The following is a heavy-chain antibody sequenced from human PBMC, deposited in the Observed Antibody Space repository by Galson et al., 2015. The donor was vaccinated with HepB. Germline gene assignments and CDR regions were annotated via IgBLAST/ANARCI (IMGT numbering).Heavy chain of an antibody. CDR3: ARDTGTTKGWYYYYGLDV. J-gene: IGHJ6*02. CDR1: GGTFSRYT. V-gene: IGHV1-69*04. D-gene: IGHD1-1*01. Sequence: SVKVSCKASGGTFSRYTTSWVRQAPGQGLEWMGRIIPFLDIANYAQRFQGRVTISADKSTTTAYMELSSLRSEDTAVYYCARDTGTTKGWYYYYGLDVWGQGTTVTVSS. CDR2: IIPFLDIA.